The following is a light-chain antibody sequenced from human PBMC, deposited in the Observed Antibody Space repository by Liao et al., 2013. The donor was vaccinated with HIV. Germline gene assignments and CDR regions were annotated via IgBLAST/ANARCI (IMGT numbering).Light chain of an antibody. V-gene: IGLV3-1*01. Sequence: SYELTQPPSVSVSPGQTASITCSGDNLGDKYACWYQQKPGQSPVLVMYQDNKRPSGIPERFSGSNSGNTATLTISGTQAMDEADYYCQAWDSSTSVVFGGGTKLTVL. CDR2: QDN. CDR3: QAWDSSTSVV. CDR1: NLGDKY. J-gene: IGLJ2*01.